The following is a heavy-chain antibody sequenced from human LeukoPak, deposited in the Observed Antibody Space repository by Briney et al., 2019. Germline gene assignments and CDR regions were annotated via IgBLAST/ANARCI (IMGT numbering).Heavy chain of an antibody. Sequence: GGSLRLSCVGSGFSLSDYGIHWVRQAPGKGLEWVAVVSYDGGHKYYADSVKGRFTISRDTSSDTASLQMNSLRVEDTALYYRARDRINMMVMGHDSGLDCWGQGTLVTVSS. V-gene: IGHV3-30*03. D-gene: IGHD3-22*01. CDR2: VSYDGGHK. CDR1: GFSLSDYG. J-gene: IGHJ4*02. CDR3: ARDRINMMVMGHDSGLDC.